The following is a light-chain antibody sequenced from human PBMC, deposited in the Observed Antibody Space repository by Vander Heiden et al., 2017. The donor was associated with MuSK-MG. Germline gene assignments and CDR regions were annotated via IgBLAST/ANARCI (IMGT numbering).Light chain of an antibody. J-gene: IGKJ4*01. CDR1: QSVSSN. CDR3: QQYNIWPPVT. Sequence: EVVMTQSPATLSVSPGERATLSCRASQSVSSNVAWYQQKPGQAPRLLIFGASTRATGIPARFSGSGSGTEFTLTISRLQSEDSAVYYCQQYNIWPPVTFGGGTKVEI. V-gene: IGKV3-15*01. CDR2: GAS.